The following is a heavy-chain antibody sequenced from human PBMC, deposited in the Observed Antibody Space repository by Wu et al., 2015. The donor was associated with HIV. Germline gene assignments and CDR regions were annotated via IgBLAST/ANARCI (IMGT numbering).Heavy chain of an antibody. CDR1: GGTFSSYA. CDR3: ASRRDYDFWSGYLYYMDV. D-gene: IGHD3-3*01. V-gene: IGHV1-69*01. Sequence: QVQLVQSGAEVKKPGSSVKVSCKASGGTFSSYAISWVRQAPGQGLEWMGGIIPIFGTANYAQKFQGRVTITADESTSTAYMELSSLRSEDTAVYYCASRRDYDFWSGYLYYMDVWGKGTTVTVSS. CDR2: IIPIFGTA. J-gene: IGHJ6*03.